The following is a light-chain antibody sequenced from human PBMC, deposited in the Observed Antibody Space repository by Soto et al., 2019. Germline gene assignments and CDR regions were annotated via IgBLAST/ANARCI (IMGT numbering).Light chain of an antibody. CDR3: TSYASGSSHVV. J-gene: IGLJ2*01. CDR2: DVN. Sequence: QSVLTQPASVSGSPGQSITLSCTGTSSDIGGYDYVSWYQRHPGKAPKLIIYDVNNRPSGVSNRFSGSQSGNTASLTISGLQAEDAAGYYCTSYASGSSHVVFGGGTKLTVL. V-gene: IGLV2-14*01. CDR1: SSDIGGYDY.